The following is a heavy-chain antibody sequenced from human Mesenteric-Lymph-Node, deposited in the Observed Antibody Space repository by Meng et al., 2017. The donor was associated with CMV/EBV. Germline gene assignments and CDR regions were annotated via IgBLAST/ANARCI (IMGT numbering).Heavy chain of an antibody. V-gene: IGHV3-11*01. D-gene: IGHD6-13*01. CDR1: GFTFSDYY. CDR2: ISSSGSTI. CDR3: ASTAKYSSSWYGRVDY. J-gene: IGHJ4*02. Sequence: GESLKISCAASGFTFSDYYMSWIRQAPGKGLEWVSYISSSGSTIYYADSVKGRFTISRDNAKNSLYLQMNSLRAEDTAVYYCASTAKYSSSWYGRVDYWGQGTLVTVSS.